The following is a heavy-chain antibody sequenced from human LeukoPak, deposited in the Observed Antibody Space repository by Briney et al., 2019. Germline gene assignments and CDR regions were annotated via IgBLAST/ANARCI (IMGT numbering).Heavy chain of an antibody. CDR2: IYYNGST. CDR3: ARKGGHFDY. V-gene: IGHV4-59*01. Sequence: SETLSLTCTVSGGSISYYYWSWIRQSPGKGLEWIGYIYYNGSTNYNPSLKSRVTISVDMSKNQFTLKVTSVTAADTAIYYCARKGGHFDYWGQGTLVTVSS. J-gene: IGHJ4*02. D-gene: IGHD2-15*01. CDR1: GGSISYYY.